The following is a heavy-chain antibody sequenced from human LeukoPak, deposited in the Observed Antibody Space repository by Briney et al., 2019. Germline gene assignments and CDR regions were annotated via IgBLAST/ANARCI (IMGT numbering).Heavy chain of an antibody. CDR1: GFTFSSYW. D-gene: IGHD3-22*01. J-gene: IGHJ4*02. Sequence: PGGSLRLSCAASGFTFSSYWMSWVRQAPGKGLEWVANIKQDGSEKYYVDSVKGRFTISRDNAKNSLYLQMNSLRAEDTAVYYCARATKTGWLGYYYDSSGHIFDYWGQGTLVTVSS. CDR2: IKQDGSEK. V-gene: IGHV3-7*01. CDR3: ARATKTGWLGYYYDSSGHIFDY.